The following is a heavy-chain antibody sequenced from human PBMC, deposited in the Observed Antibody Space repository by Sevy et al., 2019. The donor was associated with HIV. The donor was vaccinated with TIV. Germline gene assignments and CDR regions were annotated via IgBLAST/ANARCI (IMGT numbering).Heavy chain of an antibody. CDR3: ATIGGSRPNDAVDT. CDR2: IKQDGSEK. V-gene: IGHV3-7*01. D-gene: IGHD5-12*01. J-gene: IGHJ3*02. Sequence: GGSLRLSCEASGFSFSRYWMSWVRQTPEKGLEWVANIKQDGSEKTYVDSVKGRFSISRDNAKNSLYLEMNSLRAEDTAVYYCATIGGSRPNDAVDTWGQGIMVTVSS. CDR1: GFSFSRYW.